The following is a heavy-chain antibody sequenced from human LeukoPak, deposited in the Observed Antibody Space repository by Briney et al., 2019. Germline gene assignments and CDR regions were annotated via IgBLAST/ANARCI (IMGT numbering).Heavy chain of an antibody. CDR1: GYTFTSYY. J-gene: IGHJ4*02. Sequence: GASVKVSCKASGYTFTSYYMHWVRQAPGQGLEWMGIINPSGGSTSYAQKFQGRVTITADKSTSTAYMELSSLRSEDTAVYYCATRVGYCSGGSCYSDIRFDYWGQGTLVTVSS. D-gene: IGHD2-15*01. CDR3: ATRVGYCSGGSCYSDIRFDY. V-gene: IGHV1-46*01. CDR2: INPSGGST.